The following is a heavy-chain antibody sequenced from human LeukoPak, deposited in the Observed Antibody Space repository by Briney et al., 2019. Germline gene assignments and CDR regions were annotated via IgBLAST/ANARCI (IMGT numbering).Heavy chain of an antibody. D-gene: IGHD3-22*01. V-gene: IGHV4-34*01. Sequence: SETLSLTCAVYGGSFSGYYWSWIRQPPGKGLEWIGEINHSGSTNYNPSLKSRVTMSVDTSKNQFSLKLSSVTAADTAVYYCARVWSDYYDSSGYSDAFDIWGQGTTVTISS. CDR1: GGSFSGYY. CDR2: INHSGST. J-gene: IGHJ3*02. CDR3: ARVWSDYYDSSGYSDAFDI.